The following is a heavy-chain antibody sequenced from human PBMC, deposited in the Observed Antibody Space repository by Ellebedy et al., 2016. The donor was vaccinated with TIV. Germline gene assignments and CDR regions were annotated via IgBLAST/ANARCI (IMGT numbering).Heavy chain of an antibody. CDR2: VDYDGSRT. Sequence: GESLKISCAASGFTFSSHWMHWVRQVPGKGLEWVARVDYDGSRTSYADTVRGRFTISRDNAKNTLYLEMNRLRAEDTALYFCARGALYESSGADYWGQGTLVTVSS. D-gene: IGHD3-22*01. CDR1: GFTFSSHW. V-gene: IGHV3-74*01. J-gene: IGHJ4*02. CDR3: ARGALYESSGADY.